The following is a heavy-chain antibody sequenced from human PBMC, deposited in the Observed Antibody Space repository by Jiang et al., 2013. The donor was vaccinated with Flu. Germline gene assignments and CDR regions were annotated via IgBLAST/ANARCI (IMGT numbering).Heavy chain of an antibody. CDR2: INWNGGST. V-gene: IGHV3-20*04. Sequence: LVESGGGVVRPGGSLRLSCAASGFTFDDYGMSWVRQAPGKGLEWVSGINWNGGSTGYADSVKGRFTISRDNAKNSLYLQMNSLRAEDTALYYCARKIGMVRGVIGPRFDYWGQGTLVTVSS. CDR3: ARKIGMVRGVIGPRFDY. J-gene: IGHJ4*02. D-gene: IGHD3-10*01. CDR1: GFTFDDYG.